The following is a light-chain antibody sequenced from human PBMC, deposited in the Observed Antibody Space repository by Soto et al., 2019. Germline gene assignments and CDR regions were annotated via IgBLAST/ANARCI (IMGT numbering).Light chain of an antibody. J-gene: IGLJ2*01. CDR3: ETWDSNTVV. CDR2: LEGSGSY. V-gene: IGLV4-60*03. Sequence: QLVLTQSSSASASLGSSVKLTCTLSNGHSSYIIAWHQQQPGKAPRYLMKLEGSGSYNKGSGVPDRFSGSSSGADRYLTISNLQSEDEADYYCETWDSNTVVFGGGTQLTVL. CDR1: NGHSSYI.